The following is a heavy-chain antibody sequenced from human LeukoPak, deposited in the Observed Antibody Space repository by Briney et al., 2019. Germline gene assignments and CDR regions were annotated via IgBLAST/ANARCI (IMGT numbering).Heavy chain of an antibody. J-gene: IGHJ5*02. CDR3: ARSPDSSVGLFDP. Sequence: SETLSLTCTVSGGSISSSSYYWGWIRQPPGKGLEWIGSIYYSGSTYYNPSLKSRVTISVDTSKSQFSLKLSSVTAADTAVYYCARSPDSSVGLFDPWGQGTLVTVSS. CDR2: IYYSGST. V-gene: IGHV4-39*01. CDR1: GGSISSSSYY. D-gene: IGHD6-25*01.